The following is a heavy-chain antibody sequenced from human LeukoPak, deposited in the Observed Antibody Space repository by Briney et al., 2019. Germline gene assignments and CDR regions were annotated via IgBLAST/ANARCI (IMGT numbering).Heavy chain of an antibody. D-gene: IGHD2-21*02. CDR2: IIPIFGTA. Sequence: SVTVSCKPSAGTFSSYAISWVRQAPGQGLEWMGGIIPIFGTANYAQKFQGRVTITADESTSTAYMELSSLRSEDTAVYYCASGGDVTSYFDLWGRGTLVTVSS. J-gene: IGHJ2*01. CDR3: ASGGDVTSYFDL. V-gene: IGHV1-69*01. CDR1: AGTFSSYA.